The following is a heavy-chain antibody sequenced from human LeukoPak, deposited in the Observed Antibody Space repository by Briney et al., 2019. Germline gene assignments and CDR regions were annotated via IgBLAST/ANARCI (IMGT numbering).Heavy chain of an antibody. V-gene: IGHV6-1*01. CDR1: GDSVSSNSAA. J-gene: IGHJ4*02. CDR2: TYYRSKWYN. Sequence: SQTLSLTCALSGDSVSSNSAAWNWIRQSPSRGLEWLGRTYYRSKWYNEYTLSVKSRITINTDTSKNQFSLQLNSVTPEDMAVYYCARSAGHFDYWGQGTLVTVSS. CDR3: ARSAGHFDY.